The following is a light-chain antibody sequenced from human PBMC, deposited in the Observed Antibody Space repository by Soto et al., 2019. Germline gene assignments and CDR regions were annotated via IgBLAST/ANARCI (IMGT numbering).Light chain of an antibody. CDR1: QGISSY. CDR3: HQFNNFPLT. Sequence: DIQLTQYPSFLSASVGDRVTITCRASQGISSYLAWYQQKPGKAPKLLISASSTLQSGVPSRFSGSGSGTRFTLTISSLQPEDFGTYYCHQFNNFPLTFGGGTKVEIK. J-gene: IGKJ4*01. CDR2: ASS. V-gene: IGKV1-9*01.